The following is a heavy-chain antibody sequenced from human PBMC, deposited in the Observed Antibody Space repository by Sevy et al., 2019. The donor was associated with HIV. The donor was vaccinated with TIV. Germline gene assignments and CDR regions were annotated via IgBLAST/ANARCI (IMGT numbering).Heavy chain of an antibody. CDR1: GGSISRSSYY. J-gene: IGHJ2*01. D-gene: IGHD6-19*01. V-gene: IGHV4-39*01. Sequence: ATLSLTCTVSGGSISRSSYYWGWIRQPPGKGLEWIGSIYSTGSTPYNPSLKSRVTLSADTSKNQFSLKLDSVSAADTAVYYCATPRGSDWYEGTGGYFDLWGRGALVTVSS. CDR2: IYSTGST. CDR3: ATPRGSDWYEGTGGYFDL.